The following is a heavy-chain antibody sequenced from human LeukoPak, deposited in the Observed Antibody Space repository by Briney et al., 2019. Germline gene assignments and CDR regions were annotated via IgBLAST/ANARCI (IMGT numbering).Heavy chain of an antibody. D-gene: IGHD2-21*02. CDR3: ARDGAAGGDRPSRPENWFDP. J-gene: IGHJ5*02. CDR2: IIPIFGIA. CDR1: GGTFSSYA. Sequence: GASVKVSCKASGGTFSSYAISWVRQAPGQGLEWMGRIIPIFGIANYAQKFQGRVTITADKSTSTAYMELSSLRSEDTAVYYCARDGAAGGDRPSRPENWFDPWGQGTLVTVSS. V-gene: IGHV1-69*04.